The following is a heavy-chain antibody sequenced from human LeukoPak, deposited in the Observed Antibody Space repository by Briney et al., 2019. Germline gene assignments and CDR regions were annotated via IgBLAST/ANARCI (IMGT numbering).Heavy chain of an antibody. CDR3: GDSYGPQAPLYY. D-gene: IGHD5-18*01. CDR2: ISAYNGNT. CDR1: GYTFTSYG. Sequence: ASVKVSCKASGYTFTSYGISWVRQAPGQGLEWMGWISAYNGNTNYAQKLQGRVTMTTDTSTSTAYMELRSLRSGDTAVYYCGDSYGPQAPLYYWGQGTLVTVSS. J-gene: IGHJ4*02. V-gene: IGHV1-18*01.